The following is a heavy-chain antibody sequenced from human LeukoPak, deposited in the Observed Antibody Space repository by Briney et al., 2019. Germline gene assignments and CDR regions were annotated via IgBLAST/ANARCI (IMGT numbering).Heavy chain of an antibody. Sequence: ASVKVSCKASGYTFTTYYIHWVRQAPGQGLEWMGWINPNSGGTSYAQKFQGRVTVTRDTSITTAYMELSSLRSDDTAVYYCARDGSVPYDYWGQGTLATVSS. CDR1: GYTFTTYY. V-gene: IGHV1-2*02. CDR3: ARDGSVPYDY. CDR2: INPNSGGT. J-gene: IGHJ4*02.